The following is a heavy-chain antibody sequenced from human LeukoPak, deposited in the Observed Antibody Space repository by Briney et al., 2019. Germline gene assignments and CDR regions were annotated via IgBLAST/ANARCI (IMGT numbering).Heavy chain of an antibody. CDR3: ARDWDSWSVLGDYFDY. CDR2: ISSSSSYI. D-gene: IGHD6-13*01. J-gene: IGHJ4*02. Sequence: PGGSLRLSCAASGFTFSSYSMNWVRQAPGKGLEWVSSISSSSSYIYYADSVKGRFTISRDNAKNSLYLQMNSLRAEDTAVYYCARDWDSWSVLGDYFDYWGQGTLVTVSS. CDR1: GFTFSSYS. V-gene: IGHV3-21*01.